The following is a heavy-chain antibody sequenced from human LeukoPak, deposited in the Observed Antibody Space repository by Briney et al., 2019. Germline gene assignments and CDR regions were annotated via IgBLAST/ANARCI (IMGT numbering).Heavy chain of an antibody. CDR2: ISGSGGST. CDR1: GFTFSSYA. Sequence: GGSLRLSCAASGFTFSSYAMSWVRQAPGKGLEWVSVISGSGGSTIYADSVKGRFTISRDNSKNTLYLQMNSLRAEDTAVYYCAKVVHDFWSGSDYWGQRTLVTVSS. V-gene: IGHV3-23*01. D-gene: IGHD3-3*01. J-gene: IGHJ4*02. CDR3: AKVVHDFWSGSDY.